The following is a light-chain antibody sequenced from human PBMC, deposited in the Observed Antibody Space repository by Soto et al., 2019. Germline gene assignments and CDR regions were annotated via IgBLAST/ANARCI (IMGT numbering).Light chain of an antibody. J-gene: IGLJ1*01. CDR3: QAWDTITFYV. CDR1: KLGNQY. CDR2: QDD. Sequence: SYELTQPPSVSVSPGQTATITCSGDKLGNQYASWYQQRPGQSPVLVIYQDDKRPSGIPERFSGSNSGNTATLTISGTQAMDEADYYCQAWDTITFYVFGTGTKVTLL. V-gene: IGLV3-1*01.